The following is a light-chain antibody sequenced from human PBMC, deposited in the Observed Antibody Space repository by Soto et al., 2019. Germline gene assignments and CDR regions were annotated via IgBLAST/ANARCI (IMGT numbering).Light chain of an antibody. CDR3: QQYCRSPFT. CDR2: GAS. V-gene: IGKV3-20*01. J-gene: IGKJ3*01. CDR1: QSVSSNN. Sequence: EMVLTQSPGTLSLSPGERATLSCRASQSVSSNNLAWYQQRPGQAPRVVIYGASTRATGIPERFSGSGSGTDFPLTIRRLEPEDFAVYYCQQYCRSPFTFGPGTKVDIK.